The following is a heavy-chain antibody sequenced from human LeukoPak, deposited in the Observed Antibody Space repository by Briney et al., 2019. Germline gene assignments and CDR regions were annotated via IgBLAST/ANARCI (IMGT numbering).Heavy chain of an antibody. D-gene: IGHD1-14*01. Sequence: SQTLSLTCAISGDRVFYTRSAWNWIRQSPSRGLEWLGRTYYRYKWYNDYAVSVKSRITNNPDTSQNQFSLQLNSVTPEDTAVYYCARVNSWTEEPDTGFDYWGQGTLVTVSS. V-gene: IGHV6-1*01. J-gene: IGHJ4*02. CDR1: GDRVFYTRSA. CDR3: ARVNSWTEEPDTGFDY. CDR2: TYYRYKWYN.